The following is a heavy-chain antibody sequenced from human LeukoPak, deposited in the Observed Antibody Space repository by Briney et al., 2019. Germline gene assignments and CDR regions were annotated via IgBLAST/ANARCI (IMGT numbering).Heavy chain of an antibody. CDR1: GGSFSGYY. V-gene: IGHV4-34*01. Sequence: PSETLSLTCAVYGGSFSGYYWSWIRQPPGKGLEWIGEINHSGSTNYNPSLKSRVTISVDTSKNQFSLKLSSVTAADTAVYYCARGGGYSGYDFWGQGTLVTVSS. CDR2: INHSGST. CDR3: ARGGGYSGYDF. D-gene: IGHD5-12*01. J-gene: IGHJ4*02.